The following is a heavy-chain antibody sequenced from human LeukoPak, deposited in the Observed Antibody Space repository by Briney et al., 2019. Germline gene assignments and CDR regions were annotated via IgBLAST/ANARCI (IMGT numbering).Heavy chain of an antibody. CDR3: AREGSSSWYSTPYIDY. CDR1: GFTFSDYY. V-gene: IGHV3-11*04. J-gene: IGHJ4*02. D-gene: IGHD6-13*01. Sequence: PGGSLRLSCAASGFTFSDYYMSWIRQAPGKGLEWGSYSSSSGSTIYYADSVKGRFTISRDNAKNSLYLQMNSLRAEDTAVYYCAREGSSSWYSTPYIDYWGQGTLVTVSS. CDR2: SSSSGSTI.